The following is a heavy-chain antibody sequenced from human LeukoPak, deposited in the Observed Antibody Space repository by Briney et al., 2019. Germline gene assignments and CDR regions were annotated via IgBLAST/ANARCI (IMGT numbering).Heavy chain of an antibody. CDR3: ARHIGGRYYYYYMDV. V-gene: IGHV4-39*01. Sequence: SETLSLTCTVSGGSISSSNSYWGWILQPPGKGLEWIGNIYYIGSTYYNPSLKSRVTISVDTSKNQFSLKLSSVTAADTAVYYCARHIGGRYYYYYMDVWGKGTTVTISS. J-gene: IGHJ6*03. D-gene: IGHD3-16*02. CDR2: IYYIGST. CDR1: GGSISSSNSY.